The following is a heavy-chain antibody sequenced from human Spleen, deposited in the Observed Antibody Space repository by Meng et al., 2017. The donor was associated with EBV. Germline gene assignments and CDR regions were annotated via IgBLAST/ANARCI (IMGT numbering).Heavy chain of an antibody. Sequence: QGHLQQWGAGLLKPSETLSLTCGVYGGSFSDYYWSWIRQSPGKGLEWIGEINHSGSAYYNPSLKSRVTISVDTSKNQFSLNLTSVTAADTAVYYCARGVGDHWGQGVLVTVSS. CDR2: INHSGSA. D-gene: IGHD3-10*01. CDR3: ARGVGDH. CDR1: GGSFSDYY. V-gene: IGHV4-34*01. J-gene: IGHJ4*02.